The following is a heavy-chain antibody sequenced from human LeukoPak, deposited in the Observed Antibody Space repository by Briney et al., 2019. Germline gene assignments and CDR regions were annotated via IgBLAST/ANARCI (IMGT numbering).Heavy chain of an antibody. V-gene: IGHV3-30-3*01. Sequence: GGSLRLSCAASGFTFSSYAMHWVRQAPGKGLEWVAVISYDGSNKYYADSVKGRFTISRDNSKNTLYLQMNSLRAEDTAVYYCARESIVVVPAAIYDAFDIWGQGTMVTVSS. CDR1: GFTFSSYA. CDR2: ISYDGSNK. CDR3: ARESIVVVPAAIYDAFDI. D-gene: IGHD2-2*01. J-gene: IGHJ3*02.